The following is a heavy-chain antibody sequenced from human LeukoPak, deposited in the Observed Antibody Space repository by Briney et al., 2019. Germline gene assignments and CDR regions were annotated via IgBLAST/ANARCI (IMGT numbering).Heavy chain of an antibody. Sequence: SETLSLTCTVSGGSISSYYWSWIRQPPGKGLEWTAYIYNSGSTNYNPSLKSRVTISVDTSKNQFSLSLSSVTAADTAVYYCARGSGRYFFYGMDVWGQGTTVTVSS. CDR2: IYNSGST. J-gene: IGHJ6*02. CDR1: GGSISSYY. V-gene: IGHV4-59*12. D-gene: IGHD3-10*01. CDR3: ARGSGRYFFYGMDV.